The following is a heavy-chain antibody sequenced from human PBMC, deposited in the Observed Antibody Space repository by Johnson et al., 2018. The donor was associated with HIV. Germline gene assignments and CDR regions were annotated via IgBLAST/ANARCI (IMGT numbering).Heavy chain of an antibody. D-gene: IGHD5-12*01. J-gene: IGHJ3*02. Sequence: QVQLVESGGGVVQPGGSLRLSCAASGFSFSSYAMHWVRQAPGKGLECVAVISYDGSNKYYADSVKGRFTISRDNSKNTLYLEMSSLRPEDTDVYYCARGGYVPAFDIWGQGTKVTVSS. CDR2: ISYDGSNK. CDR3: ARGGYVPAFDI. CDR1: GFSFSSYA. V-gene: IGHV3-30*04.